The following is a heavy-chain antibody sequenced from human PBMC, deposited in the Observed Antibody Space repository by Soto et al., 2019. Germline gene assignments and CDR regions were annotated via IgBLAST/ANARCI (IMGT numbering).Heavy chain of an antibody. CDR1: GFTFSSYA. CDR2: ISGSGGST. V-gene: IGHV3-23*01. D-gene: IGHD3-10*01. J-gene: IGHJ6*01. Sequence: EVQLLESGGGLVQPGGSLRLSCAASGFTFSSYAMSWVRQAPGKGLEWVSAISGSGGSTYYADSVKGRFTISRDNSKNTLYLQMNSLRAEDTAVYYCAKAPRPYYGSGSYSAYYYYGMDVW. CDR3: AKAPRPYYGSGSYSAYYYYGMDV.